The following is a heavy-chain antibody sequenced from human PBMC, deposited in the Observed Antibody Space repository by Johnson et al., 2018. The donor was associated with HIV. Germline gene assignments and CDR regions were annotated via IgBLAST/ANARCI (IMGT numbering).Heavy chain of an antibody. D-gene: IGHD7-27*01. J-gene: IGHJ3*02. CDR1: GFTFSSYA. CDR3: ASSWGNAFDI. V-gene: IGHV3-64*01. Sequence: EQLVESGGGLVQPGGSLRLSCAASGFTFSSYAMHWVRQAPGKGLEYVSAISSNGGSTYYANSVKGRFTISRDNSKNSLYLQMNSLRAEDTAVYYCASSWGNAFDIWGQGTMVTVSS. CDR2: ISSNGGST.